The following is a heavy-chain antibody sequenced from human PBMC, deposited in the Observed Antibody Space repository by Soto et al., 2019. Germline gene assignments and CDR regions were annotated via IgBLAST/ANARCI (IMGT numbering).Heavy chain of an antibody. CDR2: IYYSGST. J-gene: IGHJ5*02. Sequence: PSETLSLTCTVSGGSISNYYWSWIRQPPGKGLEWIGYIYYSGSTNYNPSLKSRVTISVDTSKNQFSLELSSVTAADTAVYYCARDQGAPYDFWSGYNWFDPWGQGTLVTVSS. V-gene: IGHV4-59*01. D-gene: IGHD3-3*01. CDR1: GGSISNYY. CDR3: ARDQGAPYDFWSGYNWFDP.